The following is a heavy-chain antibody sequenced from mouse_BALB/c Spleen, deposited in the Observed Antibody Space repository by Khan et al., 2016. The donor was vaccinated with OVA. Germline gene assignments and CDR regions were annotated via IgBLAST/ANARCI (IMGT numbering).Heavy chain of an antibody. CDR1: GFTFSNYG. CDR2: ISSGGDT. CDR3: ARDYWFVY. V-gene: IGHV5-6-5*01. Sequence: EVELVESGGGLVKPGGSLKVSCAASGFTFSNYGMSWVRQTPEKRLEWVASISSGGDTYYPDNAKGRFTVSRANSRTILYLQMNSLRSEDTAMYYCARDYWFVYWGQGTLVTVSA. J-gene: IGHJ3*01.